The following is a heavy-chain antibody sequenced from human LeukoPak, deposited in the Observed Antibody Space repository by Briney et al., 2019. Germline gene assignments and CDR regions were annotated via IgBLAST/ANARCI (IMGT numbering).Heavy chain of an antibody. J-gene: IGHJ4*02. CDR3: ARYGGAYVDY. Sequence: KTSETLSLTRTVSGDSIGSSGHYWAWIRQPPGKGLEWVGTIYYSGNTYYNPSLKSRVIILVDTSKNQFSLTVSSVTAADTAIYYCARYGGAYVDYWGQGTLVTVSS. CDR2: IYYSGNT. CDR1: GDSIGSSGHY. V-gene: IGHV4-39*01. D-gene: IGHD4-23*01.